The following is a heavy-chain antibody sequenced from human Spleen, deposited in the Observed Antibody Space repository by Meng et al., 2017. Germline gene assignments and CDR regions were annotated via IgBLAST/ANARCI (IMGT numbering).Heavy chain of an antibody. V-gene: IGHV3-49*04. CDR2: IRSKTDDETT. J-gene: IGHJ4*02. D-gene: IGHD6-13*01. CDR1: GFSFGDYP. Sequence: GESLKISCTASGFSFGDYPMTWVRQAPGEGLEWVGFIRSKTDDETTEYAASVKGRFTISRDDSKNIVYLQMNGLKTEDTAVYYCTRGYSSTWAIFDYWGQGTLVTVSS. CDR3: TRGYSSTWAIFDY.